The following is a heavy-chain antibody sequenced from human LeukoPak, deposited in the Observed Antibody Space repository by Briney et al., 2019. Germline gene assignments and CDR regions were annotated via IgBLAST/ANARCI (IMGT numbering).Heavy chain of an antibody. D-gene: IGHD6-13*01. CDR3: ARDHPYSSSWYGNNWFDP. Sequence: ASVKVSCKASGYTFTGYYMHWVGQAPGQGLKGMGWINPNSGGTNYAQKFQGRVTMTRDTSISTAYMELSRLRSDDTAVYYCARDHPYSSSWYGNNWFDPWGQGTLVTVSS. V-gene: IGHV1-2*02. CDR2: INPNSGGT. CDR1: GYTFTGYY. J-gene: IGHJ5*02.